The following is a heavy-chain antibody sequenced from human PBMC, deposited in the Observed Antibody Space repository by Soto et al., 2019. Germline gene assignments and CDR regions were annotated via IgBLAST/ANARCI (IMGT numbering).Heavy chain of an antibody. D-gene: IGHD6-13*01. CDR2: IYYSGST. CDR1: GGSISSGDYY. CDR3: ARAPQQLVRHYYYYGMDV. V-gene: IGHV4-61*08. Sequence: PSETLSLTCTVSGGSISSGDYYWSWIRQPPGKGLEWIGYIYYSGSTNYNPSLKSRVTISVDTSKNQFSLKLSSVTAADTAVYYCARAPQQLVRHYYYYGMDVWGQGTTVTVSS. J-gene: IGHJ6*02.